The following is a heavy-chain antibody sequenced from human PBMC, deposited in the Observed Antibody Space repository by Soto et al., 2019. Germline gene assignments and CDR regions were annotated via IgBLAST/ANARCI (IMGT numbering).Heavy chain of an antibody. CDR1: GGSISAFY. CDR3: ARSPSTSTIGSFDF. J-gene: IGHJ3*01. V-gene: IGHV4-4*07. Sequence: LALTCSVSGGSISAFYWNWLRQPAGKGLEWIGRIYRSGTATYNPSLKSRITMSIDTSKSQFSLKLTSVTAADTAVYYCARSPSTSTIGSFDFSGLGTLVTVSS. D-gene: IGHD6-6*01. CDR2: IYRSGTA.